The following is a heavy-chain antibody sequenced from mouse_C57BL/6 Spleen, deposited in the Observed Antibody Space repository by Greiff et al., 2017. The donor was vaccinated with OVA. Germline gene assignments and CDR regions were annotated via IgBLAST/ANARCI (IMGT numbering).Heavy chain of an antibody. CDR3: ARVYGSSPYYFDY. V-gene: IGHV3-6*01. Sequence: EVKLMESGPGLVKPSQSLSLTCSVTGYSITSGYYWNWIRQFPGNKLEWMGYISYDGSNNYNTSLKNRISITRDTSKNQCFLKLNSVTTEDTATYYCARVYGSSPYYFDYWGQGTTLTVSS. J-gene: IGHJ2*01. CDR1: GYSITSGYY. D-gene: IGHD1-1*01. CDR2: ISYDGSN.